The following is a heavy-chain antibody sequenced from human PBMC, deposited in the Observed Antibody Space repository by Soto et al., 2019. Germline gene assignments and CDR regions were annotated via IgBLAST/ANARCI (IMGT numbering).Heavy chain of an antibody. Sequence: QVQLVQSGAEVKKPGSSVKVSCSASAGTFDSYTISWVRQVPGQGLEWMGRIIPMLRMANFAQNFQGRVTMNADESTSTAYMVLSSLRSEDTAVYFCATNYGSGITHFDHWGQGTPVTVTS. J-gene: IGHJ4*02. D-gene: IGHD3-10*01. CDR2: IIPMLRMA. V-gene: IGHV1-69*02. CDR3: ATNYGSGITHFDH. CDR1: AGTFDSYT.